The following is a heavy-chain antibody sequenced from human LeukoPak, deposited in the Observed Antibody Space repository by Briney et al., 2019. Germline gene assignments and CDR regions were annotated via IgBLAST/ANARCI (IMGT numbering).Heavy chain of an antibody. Sequence: VASVKVSCKASGGTFSSYAISWVRQAPGQGLEWMGGIIPIFGTANYAQKFQGRVTITADESTSTAYMELSSLRSEDTAVYYCARDPRGTVTTFDYWGQGTLVTVSS. D-gene: IGHD4-17*01. J-gene: IGHJ4*02. CDR3: ARDPRGTVTTFDY. V-gene: IGHV1-69*01. CDR1: GGTFSSYA. CDR2: IIPIFGTA.